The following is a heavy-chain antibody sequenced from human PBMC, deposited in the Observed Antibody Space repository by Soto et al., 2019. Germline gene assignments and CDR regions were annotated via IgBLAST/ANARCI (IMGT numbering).Heavy chain of an antibody. CDR2: INHSGST. D-gene: IGHD6-6*01. V-gene: IGHV4-34*01. J-gene: IGHJ3*02. Sequence: QVQLQQWGAGLLKPSETLSLTCAVYGGSFSGYYWSWIRQPTGKGLEWIGEINHSGSTNYNPSLKSRVTISVDTSMNPFSLKLSSVTAADTAVYYCARKWVAARHAFDIWGQGTMVTVSS. CDR1: GGSFSGYY. CDR3: ARKWVAARHAFDI.